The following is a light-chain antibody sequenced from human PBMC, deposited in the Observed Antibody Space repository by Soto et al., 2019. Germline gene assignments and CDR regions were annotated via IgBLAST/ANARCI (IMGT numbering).Light chain of an antibody. J-gene: IGKJ1*01. CDR3: EPYYIAWT. CDR2: DFT. V-gene: IGKV1-5*01. Sequence: IQVNQSTSALSGSVGERGSITCRASQFVSSFLGWYQQKPGKVPKLLIFDFTILTSVVPSWFSGSGSRTEYIRLLSSLQREAVAPYYGEPYYIAWTLRQGTKVDIK. CDR1: QFVSSF.